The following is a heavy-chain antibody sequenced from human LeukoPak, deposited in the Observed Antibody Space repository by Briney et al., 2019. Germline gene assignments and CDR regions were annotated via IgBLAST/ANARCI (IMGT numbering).Heavy chain of an antibody. CDR1: GYTFTSYG. J-gene: IGHJ4*02. CDR2: ISAYNGNT. Sequence: ASVKVSCKASGYTFTSYGISWVRQAPGQGLEWMGWISAYNGNTNYAQKLQGRVTMTTDTSTSTAYMELRSLRSDDTAVYYCAREVVPAAMNRGSPEDYWGQGTLVTVSS. CDR3: AREVVPAAMNRGSPEDY. V-gene: IGHV1-18*01. D-gene: IGHD2-2*01.